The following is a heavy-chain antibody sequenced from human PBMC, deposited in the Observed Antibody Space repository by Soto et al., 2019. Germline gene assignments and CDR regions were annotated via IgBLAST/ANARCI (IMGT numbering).Heavy chain of an antibody. V-gene: IGHV4-39*01. D-gene: IGHD5-18*01. CDR3: ASLMDTAMVSYDY. CDR1: GCSISSSSYY. J-gene: IGHJ4*02. Sequence: SETLSLTCTVSGCSISSSSYYWGWIRQPPGKGLEWIGSIYYSGSTYYNPSLKSRVTISVDTSKNQFSLKLSFVTAADTAVYYCASLMDTAMVSYDYWGQGTLVTVSS. CDR2: IYYSGST.